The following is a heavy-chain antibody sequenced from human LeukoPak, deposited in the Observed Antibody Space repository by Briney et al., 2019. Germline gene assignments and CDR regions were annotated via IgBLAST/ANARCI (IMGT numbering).Heavy chain of an antibody. CDR1: GFTFDDYG. V-gene: IGHV3-20*01. CDR2: INWNGGST. Sequence: GGSLRLSCAASGFTFDDYGMSWVRQAPGKGLEWVSGINWNGGSTGYADSVKGRFTISRDNAKNSLYLQMNSLRAEDTALYHCARNTYYYGSGSYQDAFDIWGQGTMVTVSS. J-gene: IGHJ3*02. D-gene: IGHD3-10*01. CDR3: ARNTYYYGSGSYQDAFDI.